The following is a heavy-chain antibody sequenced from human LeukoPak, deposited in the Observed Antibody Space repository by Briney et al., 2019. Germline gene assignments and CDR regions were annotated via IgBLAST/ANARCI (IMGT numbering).Heavy chain of an antibody. Sequence: ASETLSLTCAVYGGSFSGYYWSWIRQPPGKGLDWIGEINHSGSTNYNPSLKSRVTISVDTSKNQFSLKLSSVTAADTAVYYCARGVRGIAARRNNWFDPWGQGTLVTVSS. D-gene: IGHD6-6*01. CDR3: ARGVRGIAARRNNWFDP. CDR2: INHSGST. V-gene: IGHV4-34*01. CDR1: GGSFSGYY. J-gene: IGHJ5*02.